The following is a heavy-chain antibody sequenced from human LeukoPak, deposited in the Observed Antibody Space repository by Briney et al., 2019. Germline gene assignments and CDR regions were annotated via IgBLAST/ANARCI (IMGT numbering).Heavy chain of an antibody. CDR2: IYYSGST. V-gene: IGHV4-39*07. CDR1: GGSISSSNYY. D-gene: IGHD5-18*01. Sequence: SETLSLTCTVSGGSISSSNYYWAWIRQPPGKGLEWNGNIYYSGSTYYSPSCKSRVTISVDRSKNQFSLKLSSVTAADTAVYYCARVYTARYYYYYMDVWGQGTTVTVSS. J-gene: IGHJ6*03. CDR3: ARVYTARYYYYYMDV.